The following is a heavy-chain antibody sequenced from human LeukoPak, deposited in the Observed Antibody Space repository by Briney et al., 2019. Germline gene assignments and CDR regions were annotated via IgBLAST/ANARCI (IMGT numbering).Heavy chain of an antibody. D-gene: IGHD2-15*01. Sequence: GASVKVSCKASGGTFSSYAISWVRQAPGQGLEWMGGIIPIFGTANYAQKFQGRVTITADESTSTAYMELSSLRSEDTAVYYCARDGDCSGGSCYSGGYYWGQGTLVTVSS. CDR2: IIPIFGTA. J-gene: IGHJ4*02. V-gene: IGHV1-69*01. CDR3: ARDGDCSGGSCYSGGYY. CDR1: GGTFSSYA.